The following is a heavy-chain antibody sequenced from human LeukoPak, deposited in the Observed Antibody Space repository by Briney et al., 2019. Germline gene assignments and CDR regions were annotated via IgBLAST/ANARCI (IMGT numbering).Heavy chain of an antibody. V-gene: IGHV3-23*01. CDR3: ARDLGYSSSWSSTDAFDI. J-gene: IGHJ3*02. D-gene: IGHD6-13*01. CDR1: GFTFSSYA. CDR2: ISGSGGST. Sequence: PGGSLRLSCAASGFTFSSYAMSWVRQAPGKGLEWVSAISGSGGSTYYADSVKGRFSISRDNSKNTLYLQMNSLRAEDTAVYYCARDLGYSSSWSSTDAFDIWGQGTMVTVSS.